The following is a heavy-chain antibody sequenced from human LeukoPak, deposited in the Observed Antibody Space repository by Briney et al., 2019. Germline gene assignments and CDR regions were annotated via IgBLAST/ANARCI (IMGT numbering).Heavy chain of an antibody. V-gene: IGHV4-59*02. Sequence: PSETLSLTCTVSGGFDSTYWWNWIRQPPGKGLEWIGYIGYSGTTNYNYNPSLKSRVTISLDMSMKQLSLKLISVTAADTAVYHCARKTFRTGACATWGQGTLVTVSS. CDR2: IGYSGTT. CDR1: GGFDSTYW. D-gene: IGHD3/OR15-3a*01. J-gene: IGHJ5*02. CDR3: ARKTFRTGACAT.